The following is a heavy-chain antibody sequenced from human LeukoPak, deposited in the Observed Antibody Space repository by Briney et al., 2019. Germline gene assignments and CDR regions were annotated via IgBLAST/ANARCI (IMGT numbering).Heavy chain of an antibody. Sequence: GGSLRLSCAASGFTFSSYAMSWVRQAPGKGLEWVSAISGSGGSTYYADSVKGRFTISRDNSKNTLYQQMNSLRAEDTAVYYCAKGSITMVRGVTSFDYWGQGTLVTVSS. CDR2: ISGSGGST. J-gene: IGHJ4*02. D-gene: IGHD3-10*01. CDR1: GFTFSSYA. CDR3: AKGSITMVRGVTSFDY. V-gene: IGHV3-23*01.